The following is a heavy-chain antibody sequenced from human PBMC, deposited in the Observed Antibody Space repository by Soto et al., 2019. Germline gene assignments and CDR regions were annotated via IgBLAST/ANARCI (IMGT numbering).Heavy chain of an antibody. Sequence: GGSLRLSCAASGFTFSSYAMSWVRQAPGKGLEWVSAISGSGGSTYYADSVKGRFTISRDNSKNTLYLQMNSLRAEDTAVYYCAKGVLNYYGSGSLNECDAFDIWGQGTMVTVSS. CDR1: GFTFSSYA. CDR3: AKGVLNYYGSGSLNECDAFDI. D-gene: IGHD3-10*01. V-gene: IGHV3-23*01. CDR2: ISGSGGST. J-gene: IGHJ3*02.